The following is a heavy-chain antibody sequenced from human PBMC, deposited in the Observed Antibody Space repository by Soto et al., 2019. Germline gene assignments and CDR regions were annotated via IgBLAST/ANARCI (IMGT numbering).Heavy chain of an antibody. V-gene: IGHV3-23*01. CDR3: ARKILGSTSRPNYWYFDL. CDR2: ISVGGDAT. Sequence: EVQLLESGGGLVQPGGSLRLSCAGSGFTFINYAMNWVRQAPGKGLEWVSSISVGGDATFFADSVRGRFTISRDNSKNTVTLQMNSLGVDDTAVYYCARKILGSTSRPNYWYFDLWGRGTRVTVSS. CDR1: GFTFINYA. J-gene: IGHJ2*01. D-gene: IGHD2-2*01.